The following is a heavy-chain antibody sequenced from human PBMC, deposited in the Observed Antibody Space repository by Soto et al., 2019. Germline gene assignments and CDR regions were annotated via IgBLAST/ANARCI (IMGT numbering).Heavy chain of an antibody. CDR2: IIPIFGTA. J-gene: IGHJ4*02. V-gene: IGHV1-69*01. CDR3: ARDKEYSSSETFIFDY. D-gene: IGHD6-6*01. Sequence: QVQLVQSGAEVKKPGSSVKVSCKASGGTFSSYAISWVRQAPGQGLEWTGGIIPIFGTANYAQKFQGTVTITADESTSTAYMELSSLRSEDTAVYYCARDKEYSSSETFIFDYWGQGTLVTVSS. CDR1: GGTFSSYA.